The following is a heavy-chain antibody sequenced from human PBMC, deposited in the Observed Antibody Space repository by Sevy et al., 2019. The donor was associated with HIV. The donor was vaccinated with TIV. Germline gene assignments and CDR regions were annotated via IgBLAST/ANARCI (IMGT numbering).Heavy chain of an antibody. CDR2: IYTSGST. D-gene: IGHD2-15*01. J-gene: IGHJ5*02. V-gene: IGHV4-61*02. CDR1: GGSISSGSYY. CDR3: AGEIPGVVVSLFDP. Sequence: SETLSLTCTVSGGSISSGSYYWSWIRQPAGKGLEWIGRIYTSGSTNYNPSLKSLSTMSVDTTKNQCSLKLSSVTAADAAVYCCAGEIPGVVVSLFDPWGQGTLVTVSS.